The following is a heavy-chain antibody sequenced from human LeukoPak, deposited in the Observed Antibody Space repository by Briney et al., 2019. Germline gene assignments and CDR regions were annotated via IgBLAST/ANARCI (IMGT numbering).Heavy chain of an antibody. CDR3: ARGSRGYRGYGYVYYYGMDV. V-gene: IGHV4-34*01. D-gene: IGHD5-18*01. Sequence: PETLCPTCAVYGGASSGYSWRGVRAPPGEGREWIGGNTHSGSTNYDPSLKSRVTISVDTSKNQFSLKLSSVTAADTAVYYCARGSRGYRGYGYVYYYGMDVWGQGTTVTVSS. CDR2: NTHSGST. J-gene: IGHJ6*02. CDR1: GGASSGYS.